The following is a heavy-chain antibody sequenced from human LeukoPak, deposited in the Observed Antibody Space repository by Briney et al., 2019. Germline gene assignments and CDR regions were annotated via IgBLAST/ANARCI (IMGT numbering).Heavy chain of an antibody. CDR3: ASGIVVVPAAPLDY. CDR1: GFTFSDYY. J-gene: IGHJ4*02. D-gene: IGHD2-2*01. V-gene: IGHV3-11*01. CDR2: ISSSGSTI. Sequence: KSGGSLRLSCAASGFTFSDYYMSWIRQAPGKGLEWVSYISSSGSTIYYADSVKGRFTISRDNAKNSLYLQMNSLRAEDTAVYYCASGIVVVPAAPLDYWGQGTLVTVSS.